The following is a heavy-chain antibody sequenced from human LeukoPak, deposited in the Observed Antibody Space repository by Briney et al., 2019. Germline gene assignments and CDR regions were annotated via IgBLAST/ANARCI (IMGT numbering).Heavy chain of an antibody. CDR3: AGPKYSYGYSSFDY. J-gene: IGHJ4*02. CDR2: INHSGST. V-gene: IGHV4-34*01. CDR1: GGSFSGYY. D-gene: IGHD5-18*01. Sequence: SETLSLTCAVYGGSFSGYYWSWIRQPPGKGLEWIGEINHSGSTNYNPSLKSRVTISVDTSKNQFSLKLSSVTAADTAVYYCAGPKYSYGYSSFDYWGQGTLVTVSS.